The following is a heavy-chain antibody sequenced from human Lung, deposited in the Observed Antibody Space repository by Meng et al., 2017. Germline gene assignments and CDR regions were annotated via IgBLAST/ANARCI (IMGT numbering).Heavy chain of an antibody. CDR1: GGSFSDYY. CDR3: ARGPTTMAHDFNY. CDR2: INHSGST. V-gene: IGHV4-34*01. D-gene: IGHD4-11*01. J-gene: IGHJ4*02. Sequence: QVQLQQVVAVLLKPPETLSLTCVVSGGSFSDYYWSWIRQPPGKGLEWIGEINHSGSTNYNPSLESRATISVDTSQNNLSLKLSSVTAADSAVYYCARGPTTMAHDFNYWGQGTLVTVSS.